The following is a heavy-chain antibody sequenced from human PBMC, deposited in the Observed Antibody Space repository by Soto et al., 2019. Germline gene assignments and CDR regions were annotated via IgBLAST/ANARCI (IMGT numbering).Heavy chain of an antibody. CDR3: ARDSAAHGPVFDY. V-gene: IGHV1-18*04. J-gene: IGHJ4*02. D-gene: IGHD6-13*01. CDR2: ISTSNGDT. Sequence: ASVKVSCKASGYTFTTYGISWVRQAPGQGLEWMAWISTSNGDTHYAQKVQDRVSMTTDRFTSTAYMELRSLRSDDTAIYYCARDSAAHGPVFDYWGQGTLVTVSS. CDR1: GYTFTTYG.